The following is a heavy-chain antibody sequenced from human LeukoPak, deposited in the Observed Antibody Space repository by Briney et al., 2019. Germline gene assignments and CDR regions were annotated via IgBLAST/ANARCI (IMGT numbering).Heavy chain of an antibody. CDR3: ASRATIVGATLGDY. D-gene: IGHD1-26*01. CDR1: GFTFSGYA. Sequence: GGSLRLSCAASGFTFSGYAIHWVRQAPGKGLEWVAVISYDGSNKYYADSVKGRFTISRDNSKNTLYLQMNSLRAEDTAVYYCASRATIVGATLGDYWGQGTLVPVSS. J-gene: IGHJ4*02. CDR2: ISYDGSNK. V-gene: IGHV3-30-3*01.